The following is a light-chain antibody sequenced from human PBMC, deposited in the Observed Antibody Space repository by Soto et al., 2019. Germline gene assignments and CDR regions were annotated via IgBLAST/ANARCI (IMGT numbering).Light chain of an antibody. CDR3: QQYGSSPPRYT. CDR2: GAS. Sequence: EIVLTQSPGTLSLSPGERATLSCRASQSVSSSYLAWYQQKPGQAPRLLIYGASSRAPGIPARFSGSGSGTDFTLTISRLEPEDFAVYYCQQYGSSPPRYTFGQGTKLEIK. V-gene: IGKV3-20*01. CDR1: QSVSSSY. J-gene: IGKJ2*01.